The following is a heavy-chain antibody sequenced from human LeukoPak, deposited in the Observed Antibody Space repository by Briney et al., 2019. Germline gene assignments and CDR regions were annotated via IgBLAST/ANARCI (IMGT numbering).Heavy chain of an antibody. D-gene: IGHD2-2*02. J-gene: IGHJ4*02. V-gene: IGHV6-1*01. Sequence: SQTISLTCAISGDSVSSNSAAWNWIRQSPSRGLEWLGRTYYRSKWYNDYAVSVKSRITINPDTSKNQFSLQLNSVTPEDTAVYYCARAPQYCSSTSCYTTYFDYWGQGTLVTVSS. CDR3: ARAPQYCSSTSCYTTYFDY. CDR1: GDSVSSNSAA. CDR2: TYYRSKWYN.